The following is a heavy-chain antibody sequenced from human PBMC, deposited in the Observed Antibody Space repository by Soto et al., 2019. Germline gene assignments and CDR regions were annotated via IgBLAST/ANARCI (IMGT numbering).Heavy chain of an antibody. J-gene: IGHJ5*02. D-gene: IGHD2-2*01. V-gene: IGHV3-23*01. CDR2: ISGSGGST. CDR1: GFTFSSYA. Sequence: EVQLLESGGGLVQPGGSLRLSCAASGFTFSSYAMSWVRQAPGKGLEWVSAISGSGGSTYYADSVKGRFTISRDNSKTTLYLQMNSMRAEDTAVYYCAKVAPKGDIVVVPAAANWFDPWGQGTLVTVSS. CDR3: AKVAPKGDIVVVPAAANWFDP.